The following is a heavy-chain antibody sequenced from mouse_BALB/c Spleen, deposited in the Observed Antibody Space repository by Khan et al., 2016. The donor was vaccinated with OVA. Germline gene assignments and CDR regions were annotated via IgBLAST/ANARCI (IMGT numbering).Heavy chain of an antibody. CDR3: ARGASYWYFDV. Sequence: QIQLVQSGPELKKPGETVKISCKASGYTFTNYGMNWVKQAPGKGLKWMGWINTYTGEPTYTDDFKGRFAFSLETSASTAYLQINNLKNEDMATFFWARGASYWYFDVWGAATTVTVTS. J-gene: IGHJ1*01. CDR2: INTYTGEP. CDR1: GYTFTNYG. V-gene: IGHV9-1*02.